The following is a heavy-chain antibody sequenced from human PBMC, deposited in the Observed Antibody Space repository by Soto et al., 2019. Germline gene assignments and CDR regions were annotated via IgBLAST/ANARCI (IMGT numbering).Heavy chain of an antibody. Sequence: SVKVSCKASGGTFSSYAISWVRQAPGQGLEWMGGIIPIFGTANYAQKFQGRVTITADESTSTAYMELSSLRSEDTAVYYCARDWEWATTPEDAFDIWGQGTMVTVSS. CDR1: GGTFSSYA. D-gene: IGHD5-12*01. V-gene: IGHV1-69*13. CDR2: IIPIFGTA. J-gene: IGHJ3*02. CDR3: ARDWEWATTPEDAFDI.